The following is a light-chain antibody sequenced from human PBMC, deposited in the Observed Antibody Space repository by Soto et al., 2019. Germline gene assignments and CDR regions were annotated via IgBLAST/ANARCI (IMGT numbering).Light chain of an antibody. J-gene: IGLJ3*02. V-gene: IGLV2-8*01. CDR2: EVS. CDR3: SSYAGSNNWV. CDR1: SSDVGGYKY. Sequence: SGLTQPPSASGSPGQSVTISCTGTSSDVGGYKYVSWYQQHPGKAPKLMIYEVSKRPSGVPDRFSGSKAGNTASLTVSGLQAEEEADYYCSSYAGSNNWVFGGGTKLTVL.